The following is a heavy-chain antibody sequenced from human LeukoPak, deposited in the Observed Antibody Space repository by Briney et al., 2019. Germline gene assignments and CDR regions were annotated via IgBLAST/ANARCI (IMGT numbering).Heavy chain of an antibody. Sequence: GGSLRLSCAVSGITFSSYGMHWVRQAPGKGLEWVSAISGSGGSTYYADSVKGRFTISRDNSKNTLYLQMNSLRAEDTAVYYCAKGGGWSPAVLFDYWGQGTLVTVSS. D-gene: IGHD6-19*01. CDR2: ISGSGGST. J-gene: IGHJ4*02. CDR1: GITFSSYG. CDR3: AKGGGWSPAVLFDY. V-gene: IGHV3-23*01.